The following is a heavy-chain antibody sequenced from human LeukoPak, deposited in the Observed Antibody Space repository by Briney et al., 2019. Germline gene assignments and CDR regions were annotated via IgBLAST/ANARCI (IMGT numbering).Heavy chain of an antibody. J-gene: IGHJ6*03. CDR1: GFTFSSYS. CDR2: VSSSSSTI. D-gene: IGHD3-9*01. CDR3: AKGGGRGYYDILTGSPWGPYYYYMDV. V-gene: IGHV3-48*01. Sequence: GGSLRLSCAASGFTFSSYSMNWVRQAPGKGLEWVSYVSSSSSTIYYADSVKGRFTISRDNAKNSLYLQMNSLRAEDTAVYYCAKGGGRGYYDILTGSPWGPYYYYMDVWGKGTTVTISS.